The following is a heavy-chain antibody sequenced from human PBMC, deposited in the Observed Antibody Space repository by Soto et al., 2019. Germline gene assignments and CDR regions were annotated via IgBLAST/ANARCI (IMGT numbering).Heavy chain of an antibody. CDR3: AREGVAHYYYYGMDV. D-gene: IGHD5-12*01. V-gene: IGHV1-18*01. CDR1: GYTFTRSG. J-gene: IGHJ6*02. Sequence: QVQLVQSGAEVKKPGASVKVSCKASGYTFTRSGISWVRQAPGQGPEWMGWISSYNGDTNYAQTFQGRVTMTTATSTSTAYMELRSLRSDDTAVYYCAREGVAHYYYYGMDVWGQGTPVTFSS. CDR2: ISSYNGDT.